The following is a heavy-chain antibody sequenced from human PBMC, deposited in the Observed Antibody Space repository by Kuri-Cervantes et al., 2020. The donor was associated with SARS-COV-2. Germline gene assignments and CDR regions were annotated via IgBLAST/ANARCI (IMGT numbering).Heavy chain of an antibody. V-gene: IGHV3-21*01. CDR3: ARVRNDHYYYYYMDV. J-gene: IGHJ6*03. CDR1: GFTFSSYS. Sequence: GESLKISCAAPGFTFSSYSMNWVRQAPGKGLEWVASISSSTSYIYYADSVKDRFTISRDNPKNSLYLQMNSLRAADTAVYYCARVRNDHYYYYYMDVWGKGTTVTVSS. CDR2: ISSSTSYI.